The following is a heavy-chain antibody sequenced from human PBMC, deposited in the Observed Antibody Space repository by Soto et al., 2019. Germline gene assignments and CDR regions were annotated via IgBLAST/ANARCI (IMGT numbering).Heavy chain of an antibody. Sequence: EVQLVESGGALVQPGGSLRLSCAASGFTFRNYYMHWVRQAPGNGLMWVARIDSNGRSPVYADSVKGRFTISRDNAANTLFLQMDSLAAEDTAVYYCAREQYTLNYAGYWGQGTQVTVS. CDR1: GFTFRNYY. V-gene: IGHV3-74*01. CDR2: IDSNGRSP. D-gene: IGHD1-7*01. CDR3: AREQYTLNYAGY. J-gene: IGHJ1*01.